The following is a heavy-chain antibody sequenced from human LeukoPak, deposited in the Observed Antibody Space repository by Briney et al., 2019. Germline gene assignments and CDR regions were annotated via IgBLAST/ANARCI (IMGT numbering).Heavy chain of an antibody. Sequence: SETLSLTCAVSGGSISSGGYSWSWIRQPPGKGLEWIGYIYHSGSTYYNPSLKSRVTISVDRSKNQFSLKLSSVTAADTAMYYCARDLHYFDYWGQGTLVTVSS. CDR2: IYHSGST. CDR1: GGSISSGGYS. J-gene: IGHJ4*02. V-gene: IGHV4-30-2*01. CDR3: ARDLHYFDY.